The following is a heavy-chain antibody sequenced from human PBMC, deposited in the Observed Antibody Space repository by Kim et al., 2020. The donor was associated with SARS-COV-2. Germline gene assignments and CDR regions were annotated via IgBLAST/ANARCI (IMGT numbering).Heavy chain of an antibody. V-gene: IGHV7-4-1*02. CDR2: INTNTGNP. CDR3: AREILWFGEPPKRAWFDP. CDR1: GYTFTSYA. D-gene: IGHD3-10*01. J-gene: IGHJ5*02. Sequence: ASVKVSCKASGYTFTSYAMNWVRQAPGQGLEWMGWINTNTGNPTYAQGFTGRFVFSLDTSVSTAYLQISSLKAEDTAVYYCAREILWFGEPPKRAWFDPWDQGTLVTVAS.